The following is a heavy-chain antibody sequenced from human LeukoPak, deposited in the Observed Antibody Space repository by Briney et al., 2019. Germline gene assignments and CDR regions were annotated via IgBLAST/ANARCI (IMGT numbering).Heavy chain of an antibody. J-gene: IGHJ4*02. Sequence: ASVKVSCKASGYTFTNYGISWVRQAPGQGLEWMGWISAYNGNTNYAQKFQGRVTMTTGTSTSTAYMELRSLRSDDTAVYYCARDIVATRVFGYWGQGSLVTVSS. CDR3: ARDIVATRVFGY. D-gene: IGHD5-12*01. CDR2: ISAYNGNT. CDR1: GYTFTNYG. V-gene: IGHV1-18*01.